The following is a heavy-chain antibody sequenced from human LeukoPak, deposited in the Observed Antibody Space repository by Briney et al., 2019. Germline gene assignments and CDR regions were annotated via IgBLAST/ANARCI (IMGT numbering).Heavy chain of an antibody. D-gene: IGHD3-22*01. Sequence: PRASVKVSCKASGGTFSRFALNWVRQAAGLGLEWMGGIIPIFGTADYAQKFQGRVTINTDESTSTAYMELSSLRSEHTAVYYCAIDYYDSSDAGVNNDNNAFDIWGQGTMVTVSS. CDR2: IIPIFGTA. CDR1: GGTFSRFA. CDR3: AIDYYDSSDAGVNNDNNAFDI. V-gene: IGHV1-69*05. J-gene: IGHJ3*02.